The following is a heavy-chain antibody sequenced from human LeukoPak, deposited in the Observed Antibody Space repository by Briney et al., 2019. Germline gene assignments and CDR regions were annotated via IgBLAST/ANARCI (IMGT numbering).Heavy chain of an antibody. J-gene: IGHJ4*02. CDR3: ARHSDYYDSSGDYHGYYFDY. D-gene: IGHD3-22*01. V-gene: IGHV4-59*08. CDR1: GGSISSYY. Sequence: SETLSLTCTVSGGSISSYYWSWIRQPPGKGLEWIGYMYNSWSTNYNPSLKSRVTISVDTSKIQFSLTLSSVTAADTAVYYCARHSDYYDSSGDYHGYYFDYWGQGTLVTVSS. CDR2: MYNSWST.